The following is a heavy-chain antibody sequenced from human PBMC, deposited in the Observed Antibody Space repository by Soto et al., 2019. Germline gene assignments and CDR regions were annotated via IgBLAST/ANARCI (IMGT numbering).Heavy chain of an antibody. Sequence: PSVRLSLPCTVSGGTIRSYCWSWFRQPAGKALEWIGRIYTSGSTSYNPSLKSRVTMSVDTSKNQFSLKLSSVTAADMAVYYCARSEVGCSGRSCYSAKYYGMDVWGKGTTVTVSS. D-gene: IGHD2-15*01. V-gene: IGHV4-4*07. CDR3: ARSEVGCSGRSCYSAKYYGMDV. J-gene: IGHJ6*04. CDR1: GGTIRSYC. CDR2: IYTSGST.